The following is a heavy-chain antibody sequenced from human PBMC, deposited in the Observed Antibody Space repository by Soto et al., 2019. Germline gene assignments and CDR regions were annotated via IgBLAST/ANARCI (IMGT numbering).Heavy chain of an antibody. J-gene: IGHJ4*02. CDR3: ARAPPYIAVAGYYFDY. D-gene: IGHD6-19*01. Sequence: LSLTCTVSGGSISPYYWSWIRQPPGKGLEWIGYIYYSGSTNYNPSLKSRVTISVDTSKNQFSLKLSSVTAADTAVYYCARAPPYIAVAGYYFDYWGQGTLVTVSS. V-gene: IGHV4-59*01. CDR2: IYYSGST. CDR1: GGSISPYY.